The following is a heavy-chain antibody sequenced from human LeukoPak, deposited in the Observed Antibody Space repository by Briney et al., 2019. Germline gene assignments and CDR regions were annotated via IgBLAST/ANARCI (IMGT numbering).Heavy chain of an antibody. D-gene: IGHD4/OR15-4a*01. CDR3: ARDTLGEGEDANYAVYYFDY. J-gene: IGHJ4*02. V-gene: IGHV3-7*01. Sequence: GGSLRLSCAASGFTFSTHDMHWVRQAPGKGLEWVANIKQDGNEKYYADSVKGRFTISRDNGKNSLDLQMNSLRADDTAFYYCARDTLGEGEDANYAVYYFDYWGQGTVVTVSS. CDR2: IKQDGNEK. CDR1: GFTFSTHD.